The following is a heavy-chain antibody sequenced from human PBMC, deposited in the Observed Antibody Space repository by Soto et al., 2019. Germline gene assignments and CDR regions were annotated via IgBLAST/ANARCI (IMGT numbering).Heavy chain of an antibody. V-gene: IGHV4-34*01. Sequence: SETLSLTCAVYGGSFSGYYWSWIRQPPGKGLEWIGEINYSGSTNYNPSLKSRVTISVDTSKNQFSLKLSSVTAADTAVYYCARLRSDCSSTSCYAYLYYYYYYMDVWGKGTTVTVSS. J-gene: IGHJ6*03. D-gene: IGHD2-2*01. CDR2: INYSGST. CDR1: GGSFSGYY. CDR3: ARLRSDCSSTSCYAYLYYYYYYMDV.